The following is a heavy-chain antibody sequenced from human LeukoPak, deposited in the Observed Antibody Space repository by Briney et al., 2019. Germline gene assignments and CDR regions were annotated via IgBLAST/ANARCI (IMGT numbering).Heavy chain of an antibody. V-gene: IGHV3-21*01. CDR2: ISSSSSYI. Sequence: GGSLRFSCAASGFTFSSYSMNWVRQAPGKGLEWVSSISSSSSYIYYADSVKGRFTISRDNAKNSLYLQMNSLRAEDTAVFYCARGGEYSSSPDAFDIWGQGTMVTVSS. D-gene: IGHD6-6*01. J-gene: IGHJ3*02. CDR3: ARGGEYSSSPDAFDI. CDR1: GFTFSSYS.